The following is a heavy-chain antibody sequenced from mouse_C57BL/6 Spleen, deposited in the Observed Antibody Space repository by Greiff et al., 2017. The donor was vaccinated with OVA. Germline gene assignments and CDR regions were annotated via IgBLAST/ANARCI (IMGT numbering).Heavy chain of an antibody. CDR1: GYTFTSYW. V-gene: IGHV1-64*01. D-gene: IGHD3-3*01. Sequence: QVQLQQSGAELVKPGASVKLSCKASGYTFTSYWMHWVKQRPGQGLEWIGMIHPNSGSTNYNEKFKSKATLTVDKSSSTAYMQLSSLTSEDSAVYYCARSRGHGSYYFDDWGQGTTLTVSS. J-gene: IGHJ2*01. CDR3: ARSRGHGSYYFDD. CDR2: IHPNSGST.